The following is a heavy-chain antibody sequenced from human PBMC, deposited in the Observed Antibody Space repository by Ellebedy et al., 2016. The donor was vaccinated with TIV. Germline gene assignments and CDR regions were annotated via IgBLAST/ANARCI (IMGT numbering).Heavy chain of an antibody. CDR1: GYSFTSYW. D-gene: IGHD2/OR15-2a*01. CDR2: IYTDDSDT. J-gene: IGHJ6*02. CDR3: ARQGNPFYYYGMDV. V-gene: IGHV5-51*01. Sequence: GESLKISXEASGYSFTSYWIDWVRQMPGKGLEWMGSIYTDDSDTRYSPSFQGHVTISADRSISTAYLQWSSLKASDTAIYYCARQGNPFYYYGMDVWGQGTTVTVSS.